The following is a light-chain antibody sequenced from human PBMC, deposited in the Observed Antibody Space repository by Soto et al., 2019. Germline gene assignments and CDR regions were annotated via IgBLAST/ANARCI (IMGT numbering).Light chain of an antibody. V-gene: IGLV2-14*03. CDR3: SSYTNSITHV. CDR2: GVS. J-gene: IGLJ3*02. CDR1: SSDVGGYDY. Sequence: QSALTQPASVSGSPGQSITISCTGTSSDVGGYDYVSWYQQHPGKAPKLMIYGVSNRPSGVSNRFSRSKSGNTASLTISGLQAEDEADYYCSSYTNSITHVFGGGTKLTVL.